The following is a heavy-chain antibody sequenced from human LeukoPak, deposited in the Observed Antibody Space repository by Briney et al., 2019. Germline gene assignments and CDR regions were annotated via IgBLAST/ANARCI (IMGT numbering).Heavy chain of an antibody. D-gene: IGHD5-18*01. J-gene: IGHJ6*03. V-gene: IGHV1-69*13. CDR2: IIPIFGTA. Sequence: SVKVSCKASGGTFSSYAVSWVRQAPGQGLEWMGGIIPIFGTANYAQKFQGRVTITADESTSTAYMELSSLRSEDTAVYYCARTLGEVDTAMVKDYYYYMDVWGKGTTVTISS. CDR3: ARTLGEVDTAMVKDYYYYMDV. CDR1: GGTFSSYA.